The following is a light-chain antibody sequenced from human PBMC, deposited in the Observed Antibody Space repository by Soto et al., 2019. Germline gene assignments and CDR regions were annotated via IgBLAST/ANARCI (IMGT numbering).Light chain of an antibody. J-gene: IGKJ1*01. CDR3: QQSYSTPLT. CDR1: QSISSY. Sequence: DIQMTQSPSSLSASVGDRVTITCRASQSISSYLNWYQQKPGKAPKLLIYAASNLQSGVPSRFSGSGSGTDFTLTISSLQPEDFATYYCQQSYSTPLTFVQGTKVEIK. CDR2: AAS. V-gene: IGKV1-39*01.